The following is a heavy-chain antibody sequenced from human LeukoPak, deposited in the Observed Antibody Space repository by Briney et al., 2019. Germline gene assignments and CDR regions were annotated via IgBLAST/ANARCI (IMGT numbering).Heavy chain of an antibody. CDR3: ARKNFYPNWFFDV. CDR1: GGSMSGHY. Sequence: SESLSLTCIVSGGSMSGHYWNWIRQSPGKAPEWIGYVSDSGDTNYNPALKSRVSISVDTSKNQFSLRLMSLTATDTALYFCARKNFYPNWFFDVWGRGTLVTVSS. D-gene: IGHD3-3*01. J-gene: IGHJ2*01. V-gene: IGHV4-59*08. CDR2: VSDSGDT.